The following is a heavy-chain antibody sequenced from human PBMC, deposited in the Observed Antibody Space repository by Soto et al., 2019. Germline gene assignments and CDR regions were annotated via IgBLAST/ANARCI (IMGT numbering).Heavy chain of an antibody. CDR3: ARYDFRVTYRYYYMDV. V-gene: IGHV4-34*01. Sequence: ASETLSLTCAVYGGSFSGYYWSWIRQPPGKGLEWIGEINHSGSTNYNPSLKSRVTISVDTSKNQFSLKLSSVTAADTAVYYCARYDFRVTYRYYYMDVWGKGTTVTVSS. J-gene: IGHJ6*03. CDR2: INHSGST. CDR1: GGSFSGYY. D-gene: IGHD3-3*01.